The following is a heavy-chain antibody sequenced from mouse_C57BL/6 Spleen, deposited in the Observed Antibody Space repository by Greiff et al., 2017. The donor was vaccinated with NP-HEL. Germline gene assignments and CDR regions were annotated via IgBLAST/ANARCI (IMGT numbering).Heavy chain of an antibody. Sequence: VQLQQSGPELVKPGASVKISCKASGYTFTDYYMNWVKQSHGKSLEWIGDINPNNGGTSYNQKFKGKATLTVDKSSSTAYMELRSLTSEDSAVYYCARGGELRLRGDYWGQGTTLTVSS. D-gene: IGHD3-2*02. CDR2: INPNNGGT. V-gene: IGHV1-26*01. J-gene: IGHJ2*01. CDR3: ARGGELRLRGDY. CDR1: GYTFTDYY.